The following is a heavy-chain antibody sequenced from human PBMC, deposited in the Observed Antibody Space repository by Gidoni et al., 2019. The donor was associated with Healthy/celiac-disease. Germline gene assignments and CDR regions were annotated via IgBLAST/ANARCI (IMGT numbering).Heavy chain of an antibody. CDR1: GSTFTIYG. D-gene: IGHD3-10*01. CDR2: ISAYNGNT. Sequence: QVQLVQSGAEVKKPGASVKVSCKASGSTFTIYGISWVRQAPGQGLEWMGWISAYNGNTNYAQKLQGRVTMTTDTSTSTAYMELRSLRSDDTAVYYCARESYYGSGSLPPFSDYWGQGTLVTVSS. V-gene: IGHV1-18*01. CDR3: ARESYYGSGSLPPFSDY. J-gene: IGHJ4*02.